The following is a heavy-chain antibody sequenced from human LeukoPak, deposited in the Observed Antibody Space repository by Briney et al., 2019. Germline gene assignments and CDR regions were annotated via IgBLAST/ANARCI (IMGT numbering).Heavy chain of an antibody. CDR3: ATGAGHTHPTYYFDY. D-gene: IGHD1-14*01. Sequence: SQTLSLTCAISGDSVSSNTAAWNWIRQSPSRGLEWLGRTYYRSTWYNEYAVSVKSRITINPDTSKNQFSLQLNSVTPEDTAVYYCATGAGHTHPTYYFDYWGQGTLVTVSS. CDR2: TYYRSTWYN. J-gene: IGHJ4*02. CDR1: GDSVSSNTAA. V-gene: IGHV6-1*01.